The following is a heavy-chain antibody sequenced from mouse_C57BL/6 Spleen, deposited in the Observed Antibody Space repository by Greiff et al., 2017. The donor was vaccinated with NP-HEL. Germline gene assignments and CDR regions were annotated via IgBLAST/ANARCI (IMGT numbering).Heavy chain of an antibody. J-gene: IGHJ2*01. Sequence: VQLQQPGAELVKPGASVKMSCKASGYTFTSYWITWVKQRPGQGLEWIGDIYPGSGSTNYNVKFKSKATLTVDTSSSTAYMQLSSLTSEDPAVYYSARDGSSFDYWGQGTTLTVSS. D-gene: IGHD1-1*01. CDR1: GYTFTSYW. CDR2: IYPGSGST. CDR3: ARDGSSFDY. V-gene: IGHV1-55*01.